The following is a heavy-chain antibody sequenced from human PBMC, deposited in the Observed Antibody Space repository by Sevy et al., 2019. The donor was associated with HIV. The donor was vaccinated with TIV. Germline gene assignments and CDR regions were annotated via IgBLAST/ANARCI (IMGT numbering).Heavy chain of an antibody. CDR2: VSGSGRTT. CDR3: ANDNPVYYYMDV. V-gene: IGHV3-23*01. Sequence: GGSLRLSCAASGFTFGSYAMSWVRQPPGKGLEWVSTVSGSGRTTYYADSVKGRFTISRDNSKNPLYLQMNSLRAEDTAIYYCANDNPVYYYMDVWGKGTTVTVSS. J-gene: IGHJ6*03. CDR1: GFTFGSYA.